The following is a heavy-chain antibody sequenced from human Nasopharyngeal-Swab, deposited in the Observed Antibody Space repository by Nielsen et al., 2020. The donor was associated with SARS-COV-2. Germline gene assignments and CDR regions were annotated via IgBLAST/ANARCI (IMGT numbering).Heavy chain of an antibody. CDR3: AKNSGCDSFDY. V-gene: IGHV3-30*18. CDR2: ISYDGSNK. D-gene: IGHD5-12*01. Sequence: GESLKISCAASGFTFSSYGMHWVRQAPGKGLEWVAVISYDGSNKYYADSVKGRFTISRDNSKNTLYLQTNSLRAEDTAVYYCAKNSGCDSFDYWGQGTLVTVSS. J-gene: IGHJ4*02. CDR1: GFTFSSYG.